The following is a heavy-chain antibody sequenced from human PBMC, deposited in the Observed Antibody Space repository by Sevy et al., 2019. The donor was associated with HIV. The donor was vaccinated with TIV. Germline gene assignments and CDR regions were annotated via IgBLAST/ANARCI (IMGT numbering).Heavy chain of an antibody. CDR2: IKSKTDGGTT. V-gene: IGHV3-15*01. CDR1: GFTFSNAW. D-gene: IGHD3-16*02. Sequence: GGSLRLSCAASGFTFSNAWMSWVRQAPGKGLEWGGRIKSKTDGGTTDYAAPVKGRFTISRDDSKNTLYLQMNSLKTEDTAVYYCTTGENYDYVWGSYPLDYWGQGTLVTVSS. CDR3: TTGENYDYVWGSYPLDY. J-gene: IGHJ4*02.